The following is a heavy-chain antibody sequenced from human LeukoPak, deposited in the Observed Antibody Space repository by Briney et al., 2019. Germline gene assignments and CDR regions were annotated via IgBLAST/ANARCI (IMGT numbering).Heavy chain of an antibody. V-gene: IGHV4-59*11. D-gene: IGHD5-12*01. Sequence: SETLSLTCTVSGDSISHHYYNWIRQPPGKGLEWIGFAHYSGATFYNPSLNSRVTLSVDTSKNQFSLKLTSVTAADTAVYYCASTTRVAPDGRAEYFQHWGQGTLGIVSS. CDR1: GDSISHHY. J-gene: IGHJ1*01. CDR2: AHYSGAT. CDR3: ASTTRVAPDGRAEYFQH.